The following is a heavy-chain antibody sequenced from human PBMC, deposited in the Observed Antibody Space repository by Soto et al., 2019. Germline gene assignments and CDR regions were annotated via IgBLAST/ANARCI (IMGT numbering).Heavy chain of an antibody. CDR1: GGPISSSSNH. Sequence: SETLSLTCTVSGGPISSSSNHWGWIRQPPGKGLEWIGNIYYSENTYYNPSLKSRVTISVDTSKNQFSLRLTSVTAADTAVYYCATHPPYGPLDHWGQGTLVTVSS. CDR2: IYYSENT. J-gene: IGHJ4*02. CDR3: ATHPPYGPLDH. D-gene: IGHD4-17*01. V-gene: IGHV4-39*01.